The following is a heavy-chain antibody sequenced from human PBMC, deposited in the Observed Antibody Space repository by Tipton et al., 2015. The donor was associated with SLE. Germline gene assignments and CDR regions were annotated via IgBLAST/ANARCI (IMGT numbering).Heavy chain of an antibody. Sequence: SLRLSCTASGFNFDDFSMYWVRQVPGKGLEWVSGISYNSGDIGYSDSVKGRFTISRDNAKNSLYLQMNSLSPEDTALYYCARDNGLYYYYMDVWGKGTTVTVSS. CDR3: ARDNGLYYYYMDV. J-gene: IGHJ6*03. CDR1: GFNFDDFS. D-gene: IGHD3/OR15-3a*01. V-gene: IGHV3-9*01. CDR2: ISYNSGDI.